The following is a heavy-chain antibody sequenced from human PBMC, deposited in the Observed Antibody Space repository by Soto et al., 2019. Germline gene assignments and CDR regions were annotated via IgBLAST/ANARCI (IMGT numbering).Heavy chain of an antibody. D-gene: IGHD6-6*01. V-gene: IGHV3-33*01. CDR2: IRYDGSNI. J-gene: IGHJ4*02. CDR3: ARGRPLIAAFRGSSHSNDY. CDR1: GSIFRGYG. Sequence: GGSLRLSCAASGSIFRGYGMHWVRQAPGKGLEWVAVIRYDGSNINYADSVMGRFTISRDNSKNTLYLEMNSLRAEDTAVYYCARGRPLIAAFRGSSHSNDYWGQGTLVTVSS.